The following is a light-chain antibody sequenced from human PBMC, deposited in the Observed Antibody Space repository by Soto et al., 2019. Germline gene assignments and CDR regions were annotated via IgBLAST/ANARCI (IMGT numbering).Light chain of an antibody. CDR2: NNN. J-gene: IGLJ2*01. CDR3: AAWDDSLNGVL. Sequence: QAVLTQPPSASGTPGQRVTISCSGSSSSIGSNPVHWYQQLPGTAPKLLVHNNNHRPSGVPDRFSGSKSGTSASLAISALQSEDEADYYCAAWDDSLNGVLFGGGTKLTVL. CDR1: SSSIGSNP. V-gene: IGLV1-44*01.